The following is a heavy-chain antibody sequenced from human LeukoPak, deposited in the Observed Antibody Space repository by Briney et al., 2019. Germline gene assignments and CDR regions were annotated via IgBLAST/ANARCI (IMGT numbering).Heavy chain of an antibody. D-gene: IGHD3-3*01. CDR3: ARGGRHTIYLPLFHP. CDR1: GGTFSSYT. CDR2: IIPILGIA. Sequence: SVKVSCKASGGTFSSYTISWVRQAPGQGLEWMGRIIPILGIANYAQKFQGRVTITADKSTSTAYMELSSLRSEDTAVYYCARGGRHTIYLPLFHPRGQGTLVTVSS. J-gene: IGHJ5*02. V-gene: IGHV1-69*02.